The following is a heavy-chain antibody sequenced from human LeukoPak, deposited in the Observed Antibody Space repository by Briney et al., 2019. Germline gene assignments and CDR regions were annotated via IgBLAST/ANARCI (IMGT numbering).Heavy chain of an antibody. V-gene: IGHV3-30-3*01. Sequence: GGSLRLSCAASGFTFNTYAMHWIRQAPGKGLEWVTVTSSAGTNNYYADSVKGRFTISRDNSKNTLYLQMNSLRAEDTAVYYCAKDHGWASYGSGSYFEFDYWGQGTLVTVSS. CDR3: AKDHGWASYGSGSYFEFDY. D-gene: IGHD3-10*01. J-gene: IGHJ4*02. CDR1: GFTFNTYA. CDR2: TSSAGTNN.